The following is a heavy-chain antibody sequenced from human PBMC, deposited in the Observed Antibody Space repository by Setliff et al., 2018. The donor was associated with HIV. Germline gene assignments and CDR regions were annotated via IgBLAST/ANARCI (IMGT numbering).Heavy chain of an antibody. CDR3: ARGGYSYGFGRHRAYFQY. D-gene: IGHD5-18*01. Sequence: SETLSLTCAVYGGSFSAYYWSWIRQTPGKGLEWIGEINHSGGTNYNPSPKSRVTMSVDTSKNQFSLKLSSVTAADTAVFYCARGGYSYGFGRHRAYFQYWGQGTQVTVS. V-gene: IGHV4-34*01. CDR2: INHSGGT. J-gene: IGHJ1*01. CDR1: GGSFSAYY.